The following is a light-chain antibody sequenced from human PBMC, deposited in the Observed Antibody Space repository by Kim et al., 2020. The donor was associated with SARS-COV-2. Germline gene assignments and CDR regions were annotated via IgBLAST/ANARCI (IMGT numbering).Light chain of an antibody. V-gene: IGLV4-69*01. Sequence: QLVLTQSPSASASLGASVKLTCTLSSGHSSYAIAWHQQQPEKGPRYLMKLNSDGSHSKGDGIPDRFSGSSSGAERYLTISSLQSEDEADYYCQTWSTGIQMFGGGTQLTVL. J-gene: IGLJ3*02. CDR3: QTWSTGIQM. CDR2: LNSDGSH. CDR1: SGHSSYA.